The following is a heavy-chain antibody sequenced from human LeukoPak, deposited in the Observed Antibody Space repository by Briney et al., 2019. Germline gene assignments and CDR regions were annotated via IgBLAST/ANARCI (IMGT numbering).Heavy chain of an antibody. CDR2: MNPNSGNT. J-gene: IGHJ4*02. V-gene: IGHV1-8*01. D-gene: IGHD3-22*01. CDR1: GYTFTSYD. CDR3: ARVGLYYYDSRDY. Sequence: ASVKVPCKASGYTFTSYDINWVRQATGQGLEWMGWMNPNSGNTGYAQKFQGRVTMTRNTSISTAYMELSSLRSEDTAVYYCARVGLYYYDSRDYWGQGTLVTVSS.